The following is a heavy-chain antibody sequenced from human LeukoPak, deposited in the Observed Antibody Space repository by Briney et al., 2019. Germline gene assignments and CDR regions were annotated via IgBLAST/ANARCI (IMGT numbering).Heavy chain of an antibody. CDR1: GFTFSSYD. CDR2: ISYDGSNK. V-gene: IGHV3-30*18. D-gene: IGHD1-26*01. Sequence: GRSLRLTCAASGFTFSSYDMHWVRQAPGKGLEWVTVISYDGSNKYYGDSVKGRFTISRDNSKNTLYLKMNSLRAEDTAVYYCAKEGSNGDFDYWGQGTLVTVSS. J-gene: IGHJ4*02. CDR3: AKEGSNGDFDY.